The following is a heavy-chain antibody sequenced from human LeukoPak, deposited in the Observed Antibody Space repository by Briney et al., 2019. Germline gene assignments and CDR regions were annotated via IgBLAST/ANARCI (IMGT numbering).Heavy chain of an antibody. CDR2: INEDGSRT. CDR3: ARVPAGYTPDY. V-gene: IGHV3-74*01. J-gene: IGHJ4*02. Sequence: GGSLRLSCAGPGFTFSHYWVHWVRQAPGKGLVWVSRINEDGSRTDYADFVKGRFTISRDNAKNSLYLQMNSLRAEDTAVYYCARVPAGYTPDYWGQGTLVTVSS. CDR1: GFTFSHYW. D-gene: IGHD5-24*01.